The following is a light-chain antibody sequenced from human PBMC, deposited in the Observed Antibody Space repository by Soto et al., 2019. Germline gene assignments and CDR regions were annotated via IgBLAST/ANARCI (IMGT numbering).Light chain of an antibody. Sequence: QSVLTQPPSVSAAPGQKVTISCSGSNSNIGYNYVSWYQHLPGTAPKVLSYDNDKRPSGIPDRFSASKSGTSATLDIAGLQTGDEADYFCGTWDTSLSAYVFGPGTKRTVL. CDR3: GTWDTSLSAYV. CDR1: NSNIGYNY. J-gene: IGLJ1*01. CDR2: DND. V-gene: IGLV1-51*01.